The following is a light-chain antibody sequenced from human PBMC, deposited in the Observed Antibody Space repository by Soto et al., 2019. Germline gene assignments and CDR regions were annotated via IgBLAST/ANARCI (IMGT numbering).Light chain of an antibody. J-gene: IGKJ3*01. CDR1: QSVSSSY. CDR3: QQYGSSPLFT. CDR2: GAS. V-gene: IGKV3-20*01. Sequence: EIVLTQSPGTLSLSPGERATLSCRASQSVSSSYLAWYQQKPGQAPRLLIYGASARATAIPDRFSGSGSGTDFTLTISRLEPADFAVYYCQQYGSSPLFTFGPGTKVDIK.